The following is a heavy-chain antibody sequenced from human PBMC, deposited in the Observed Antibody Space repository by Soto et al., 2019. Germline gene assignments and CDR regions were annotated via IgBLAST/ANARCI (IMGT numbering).Heavy chain of an antibody. CDR3: ARVRNWNYAHDY. V-gene: IGHV4-31*03. J-gene: IGHJ4*02. Sequence: PSETLSLTCTVSGGSISSGGYYWSWIRQHPGKGLEWIGYIYYSGSTYYNPSLKSRVTISVDTSKNQFSLKLSSVTAADTAVYYCARVRNWNYAHDYWGQGTLVTVSS. CDR2: IYYSGST. CDR1: GGSISSGGYY. D-gene: IGHD1-7*01.